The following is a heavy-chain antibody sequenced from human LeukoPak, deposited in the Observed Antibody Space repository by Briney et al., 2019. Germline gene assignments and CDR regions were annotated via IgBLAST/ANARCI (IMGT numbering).Heavy chain of an antibody. V-gene: IGHV3-74*01. Sequence: GGSLRLSCAASGFTFSSSWMHWARQAPGQGPVWVSRINSDGSSVSYAEDVKGRFTTSRDNAKNTLYLQMNSLRAEDTAVYYCARDGGYWGQGTLVTVSS. CDR1: GFTFSSSW. CDR2: INSDGSSV. J-gene: IGHJ4*02. CDR3: ARDGGY. D-gene: IGHD3-10*01.